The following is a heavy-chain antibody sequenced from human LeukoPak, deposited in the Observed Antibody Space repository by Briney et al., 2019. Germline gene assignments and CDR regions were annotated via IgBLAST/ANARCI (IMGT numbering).Heavy chain of an antibody. J-gene: IGHJ4*02. Sequence: SGTLSLTCTFSGGSNDHWCSWVRQPPGKGLEWIGEIYHSGGTNFNPSLKSRVTLSVDKSKNQVSLKLTSVTAADTAIYYCAKNFDSWGQGTLVTVSS. CDR2: IYHSGGT. CDR1: GGSNDHW. CDR3: AKNFDS. V-gene: IGHV4-4*02.